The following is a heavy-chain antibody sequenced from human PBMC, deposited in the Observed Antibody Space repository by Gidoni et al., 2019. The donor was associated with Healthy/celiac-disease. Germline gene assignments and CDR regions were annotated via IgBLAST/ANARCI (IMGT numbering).Heavy chain of an antibody. D-gene: IGHD3-22*01. Sequence: EVQLVASGGGLVQPGGSLRLSCSASGFRFSSYEMIWVRQAPGKGLEWVSYMSSSGSTIYYADSVKGRFTISRDNAKNSLYLQMNSLRAEDTAVYYCARGRHHYYDKSGYFDYWGQGTLVTVSS. V-gene: IGHV3-48*03. CDR1: GFRFSSYE. J-gene: IGHJ4*02. CDR3: ARGRHHYYDKSGYFDY. CDR2: MSSSGSTI.